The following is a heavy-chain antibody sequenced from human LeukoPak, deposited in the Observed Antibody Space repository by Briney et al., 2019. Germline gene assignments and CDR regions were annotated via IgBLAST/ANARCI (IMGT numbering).Heavy chain of an antibody. CDR1: GYTFTSYY. D-gene: IGHD3-3*01. CDR3: ARDPKLRFLEWSYFDY. V-gene: IGHV1-46*01. CDR2: INPSGGST. J-gene: IGHJ4*02. Sequence: ASVKVSCKASGYTFTSYYMHWVRQAPGQGLEWMGIINPSGGSTSYAQKFQGRVTMTRDTSTSTVYMELSSLRSEDTAVYYCARDPKLRFLEWSYFDYWGQGTLVTVSS.